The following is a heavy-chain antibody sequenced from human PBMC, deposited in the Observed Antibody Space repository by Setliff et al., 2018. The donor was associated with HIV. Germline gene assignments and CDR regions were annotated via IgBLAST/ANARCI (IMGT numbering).Heavy chain of an antibody. Sequence: ETLSLTCAVYGGSFSGYYWSWIRQPPGKGLEWVSTIGAAGYPTHYADSVKGRFTISRDNSKNTLYLQMNSLRAEDTAVYYCAKFFGGYGDYMGFDYWGQGTL. CDR1: GGSFSGYY. J-gene: IGHJ4*02. V-gene: IGHV3-23*01. CDR2: IGAAGYPT. D-gene: IGHD4-17*01. CDR3: AKFFGGYGDYMGFDY.